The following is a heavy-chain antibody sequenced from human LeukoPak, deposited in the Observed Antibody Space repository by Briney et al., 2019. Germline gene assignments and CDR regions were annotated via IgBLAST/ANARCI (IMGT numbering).Heavy chain of an antibody. V-gene: IGHV3-7*03. J-gene: IGHJ4*02. CDR3: AKDIGYSSSWYYFDY. CDR2: IKQDGSEK. CDR1: GFTFSSYW. D-gene: IGHD6-13*01. Sequence: GGSLRLSCAASGFTFSSYWMSWVRQAPGKGLEWVANIKQDGSEKYYVDSVKGRFTISRDNAKNSLYLQMNSLRAEDMALYYCAKDIGYSSSWYYFDYWGQGTLVTVSS.